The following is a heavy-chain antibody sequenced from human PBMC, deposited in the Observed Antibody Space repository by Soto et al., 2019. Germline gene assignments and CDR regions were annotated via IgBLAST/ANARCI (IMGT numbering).Heavy chain of an antibody. CDR3: ARVPDV. J-gene: IGHJ6*02. CDR2: IYHNGSP. CDR1: GGSMSSGGYS. Sequence: SETLSLTCTVSGGSMSSGGYSWSWIRQPPGKGLEWIGYIYHNGSPYYNPSLKSRVTISVDRSKNQFSLKLSSVTAADTAVYYCARVPDVWGQGTTVTVSS. V-gene: IGHV4-30-2*01.